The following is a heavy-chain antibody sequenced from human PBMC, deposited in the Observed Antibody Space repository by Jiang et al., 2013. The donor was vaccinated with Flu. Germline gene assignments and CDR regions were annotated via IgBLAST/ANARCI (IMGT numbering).Heavy chain of an antibody. Sequence: LVESGAEVKKPGSSVKVSCKASGGTFSSYAFSWVRQAPGQGLEWMGGIIPIFGTSNYAQKFQGRVTITADESADESTSTAYMELTGLRSEDTAVYYCARGVGGYNYGYILYWGRGTLVTVSS. J-gene: IGHJ4*02. V-gene: IGHV1-69*01. CDR1: GGTFSSYA. D-gene: IGHD5-18*01. CDR2: IIPIFGTS. CDR3: ARGVGGYNYGYILY.